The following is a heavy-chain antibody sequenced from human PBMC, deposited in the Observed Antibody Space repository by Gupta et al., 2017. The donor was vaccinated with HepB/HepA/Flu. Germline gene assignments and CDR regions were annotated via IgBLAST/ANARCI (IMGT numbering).Heavy chain of an antibody. CDR2: IKQDGSEK. J-gene: IGHJ4*02. V-gene: IGHV3-7*01. Sequence: EVQLVESGGGLVHPGGSLRLCCEASGFTFSSYWLSWVRQAQGKGLEWVANIKQDGSEKYYVDSVKGRFTISRDNAKNSLYLQMNSLRAEDTAVYYCARADHYYDSSGYYGFDYWGQGTLVTVSS. CDR3: ARADHYYDSSGYYGFDY. D-gene: IGHD3-22*01. CDR1: GFTFSSYW.